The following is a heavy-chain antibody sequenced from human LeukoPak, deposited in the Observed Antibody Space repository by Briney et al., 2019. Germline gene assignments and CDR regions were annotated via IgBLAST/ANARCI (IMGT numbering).Heavy chain of an antibody. V-gene: IGHV3-30*04. J-gene: IGHJ4*02. CDR3: ARSPGGDYGDYDEFDY. D-gene: IGHD4-17*01. Sequence: GGSLRLSCAASGFTFSSYAMHWVRQAPGKGLEWVAVISYDGSNKYYADSVKGRFTISRDNSKNTLYLQMNSLRAEDTAVYYCARSPGGDYGDYDEFDYWGQGTLVTVSS. CDR2: ISYDGSNK. CDR1: GFTFSSYA.